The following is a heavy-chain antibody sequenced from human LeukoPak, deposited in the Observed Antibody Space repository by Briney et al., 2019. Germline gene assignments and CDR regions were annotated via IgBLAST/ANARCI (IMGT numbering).Heavy chain of an antibody. J-gene: IGHJ4*02. CDR3: VKAPKGVMFYFDY. CDR1: GFTFSTYS. V-gene: IGHV3-48*04. D-gene: IGHD3-16*01. CDR2: IGGSGSPI. Sequence: GGSLRLSCAASGFTFSTYSMNWVRQAPGKGLEWVSYIGGSGSPIYYADSVKGRFTISRDNAKNSLYLQMNSLRAEDTALYFCVKAPKGVMFYFDYWGQGTLVTVSS.